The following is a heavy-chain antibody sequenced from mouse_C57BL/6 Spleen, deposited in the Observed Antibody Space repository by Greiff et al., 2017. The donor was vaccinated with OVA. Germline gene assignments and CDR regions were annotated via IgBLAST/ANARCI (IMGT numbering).Heavy chain of an antibody. V-gene: IGHV6-3*01. CDR3: TGGVRRAWFAY. CDR2: IRLKSDNYAT. Sequence: EVKLMESGGGLVQPGGSMKLSCVASGFTFSNYWMNWVRQSPEKGLEWVAQIRLKSDNYATHYAESVKGRFTISRDDSKSSVYLQMNNLRAEDTGIYYCTGGVRRAWFAYWGQGTLVTVSA. CDR1: GFTFSNYW. D-gene: IGHD2-14*01. J-gene: IGHJ3*01.